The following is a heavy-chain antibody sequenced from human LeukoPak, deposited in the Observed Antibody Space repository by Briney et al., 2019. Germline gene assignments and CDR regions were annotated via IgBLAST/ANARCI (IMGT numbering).Heavy chain of an antibody. J-gene: IGHJ6*03. D-gene: IGHD4-17*01. Sequence: GGSLRLSCAASGFTFSSYSMNWVRQAPGKGLEWVSYISSSSSTIYYADSVKGRFTISRDNAKNSLYLQMNSLRAEDTAVYYCARPYGDYGFYYYYYMDVWGKGTTVTVSS. CDR2: ISSSSSTI. CDR3: ARPYGDYGFYYYYYMDV. CDR1: GFTFSSYS. V-gene: IGHV3-48*01.